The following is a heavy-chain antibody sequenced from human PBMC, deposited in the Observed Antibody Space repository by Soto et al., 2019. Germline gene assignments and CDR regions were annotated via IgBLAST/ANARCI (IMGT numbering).Heavy chain of an antibody. CDR2: SYWNDDK. CDR1: GFSLSTSGVG. Sequence: QINLKESGPTLVKPTQTLKLTCTFSGFSLSTSGVGGGWIRQPPGKALEWLALSYWNDDKRYSPSLKSRLTITTDTSKNQVVLTMTNRDPVDKATYFCSHLQDWYLDLWGRGTLVTVSS. V-gene: IGHV2-5*01. J-gene: IGHJ2*01. CDR3: SHLQDWYLDL.